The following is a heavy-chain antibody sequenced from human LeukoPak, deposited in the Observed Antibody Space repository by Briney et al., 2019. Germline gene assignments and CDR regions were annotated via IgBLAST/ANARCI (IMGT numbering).Heavy chain of an antibody. Sequence: SETLSLTCAVYGGSFSGYYWSWIRQPPGKGLEWIGEINHSGSTNYNPSLKGRVTISVDTSKNQFSLKLSSVTAADTAVYYCARVITIFGVVTKRNWFDPWGQGTLVTVSS. J-gene: IGHJ5*02. D-gene: IGHD3-3*01. CDR2: INHSGST. V-gene: IGHV4-34*01. CDR3: ARVITIFGVVTKRNWFDP. CDR1: GGSFSGYY.